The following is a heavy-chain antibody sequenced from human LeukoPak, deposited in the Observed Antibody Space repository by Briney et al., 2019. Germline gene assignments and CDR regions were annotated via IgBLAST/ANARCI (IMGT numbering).Heavy chain of an antibody. CDR2: MNPNSGNT. Sequence: GASVKVSCKASGYTFTSYDINWVRQATGQGLEWMGWMNPNSGNTGYAQKFQGRVTMTRNTSISTAYMELSSLRSEDTAVYYCARAIAAAALLFDYWGQGTLVTVSS. J-gene: IGHJ4*02. V-gene: IGHV1-8*01. CDR1: GYTFTSYD. CDR3: ARAIAAAALLFDY. D-gene: IGHD6-13*01.